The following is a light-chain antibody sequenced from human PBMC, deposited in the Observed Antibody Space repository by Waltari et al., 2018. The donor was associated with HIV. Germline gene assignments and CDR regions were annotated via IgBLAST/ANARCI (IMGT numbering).Light chain of an antibody. Sequence: QTVVTQEPSFSVSPGATVTLTCSLRPGSVPPTYSPSWYQQTPGQAPRTLIYNTDTRSSGVPDRFSGSIVGDKAVLTITGAQADDECDYYCALYMGSGVWVFGGGTTLTVL. J-gene: IGLJ3*02. CDR1: PGSVPPTYS. CDR3: ALYMGSGVWV. V-gene: IGLV8-61*01. CDR2: NTD.